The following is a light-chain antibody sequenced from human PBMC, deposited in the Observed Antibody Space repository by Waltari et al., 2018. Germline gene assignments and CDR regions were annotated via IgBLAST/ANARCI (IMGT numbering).Light chain of an antibody. CDR3: HSRKGSDNQVV. CDR1: SLRTSY. Sequence: SSELTQGPDVSVALGQTVKITCQGDSLRTSYASWYQVKPGQAPVLVLFGKEKRPSGIPDRISGYSAGTTSSLNITGAQAEDEADYYCHSRKGSDNQVVFGGGTKLTVL. V-gene: IGLV3-19*01. J-gene: IGLJ3*02. CDR2: GKE.